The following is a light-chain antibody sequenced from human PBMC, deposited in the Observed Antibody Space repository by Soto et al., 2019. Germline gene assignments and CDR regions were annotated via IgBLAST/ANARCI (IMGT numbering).Light chain of an antibody. V-gene: IGKV1-33*01. J-gene: IGKJ4*01. CDR1: QDISKY. Sequence: DIQLAQSPSSLSASVGDRVTIPCQASQDISKYLNWYQQKPGKAPKLLIYDASNLETGIPSRFSGSGSGTNFSLTITSLQPEDIETYYCQQYENLPLTFGGGTKVDIK. CDR2: DAS. CDR3: QQYENLPLT.